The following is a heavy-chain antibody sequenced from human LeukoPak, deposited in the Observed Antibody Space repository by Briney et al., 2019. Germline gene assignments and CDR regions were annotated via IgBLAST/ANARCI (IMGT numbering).Heavy chain of an antibody. V-gene: IGHV1-2*02. Sequence: ASVKVSFKASEDTFNAYYIHWVRQAPGQGLEWMGWMSPKTGDTNYAQNFQGRVTMTRDTSMTTAYMGVRSLTAGDTAVYYCTRQTYGDHFDFWGQGTLVTVSP. CDR3: TRQTYGDHFDF. D-gene: IGHD4-17*01. J-gene: IGHJ4*02. CDR2: MSPKTGDT. CDR1: EDTFNAYY.